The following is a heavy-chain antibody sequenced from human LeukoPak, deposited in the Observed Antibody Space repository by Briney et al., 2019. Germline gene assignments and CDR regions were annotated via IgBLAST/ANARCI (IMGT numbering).Heavy chain of an antibody. D-gene: IGHD6-6*01. J-gene: IGHJ3*02. CDR2: SFYSGST. CDR1: GASMNSHY. V-gene: IGHV4-59*11. CDR3: ARAVPSIAARRSFTFDI. Sequence: SETLSLICTVSGASMNSHYWSWIRQPPGKGLEWIEHSFYSGSTNYSPSLKGRVTISVDTSKNQFSLKLSSVTAADTAVYYCARAVPSIAARRSFTFDIWGQGTMVTVSS.